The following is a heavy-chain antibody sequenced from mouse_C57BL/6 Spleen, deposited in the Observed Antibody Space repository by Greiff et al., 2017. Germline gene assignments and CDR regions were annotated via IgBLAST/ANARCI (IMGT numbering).Heavy chain of an antibody. V-gene: IGHV1-42*01. J-gene: IGHJ2*01. CDR3: ARVLAAPDYFDY. CDR2: INPSTGGT. Sequence: EVQLQQSGPELVKPGASVKISCKASGYSFTGYYMNWVKQSPEKSLEWIGEINPSTGGTTYNQKFKAKATLTVDKSSSTAYMQLKSLTSEDSAVYYCARVLAAPDYFDYWGQGTTLTVSS. CDR1: GYSFTGYY.